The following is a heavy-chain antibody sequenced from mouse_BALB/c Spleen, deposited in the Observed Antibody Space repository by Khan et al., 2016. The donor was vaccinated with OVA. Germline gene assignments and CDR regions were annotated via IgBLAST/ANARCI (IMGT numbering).Heavy chain of an antibody. D-gene: IGHD1-1*01. V-gene: IGHV5-17*02. CDR3: ARTGYYYFDY. CDR2: ISSGSSTI. J-gene: IGHJ2*01. CDR1: GFTFSGFG. Sequence: QLVESGGGLVQPGRSRKLSCAASGFTFSGFGMHWVRQAPEKGLEWVAYISSGSSTIYYADTVKGRFTISRDNPKNTLFLQMTSLRSEDTAMYFCARTGYYYFDYWGQGTTLTVSS.